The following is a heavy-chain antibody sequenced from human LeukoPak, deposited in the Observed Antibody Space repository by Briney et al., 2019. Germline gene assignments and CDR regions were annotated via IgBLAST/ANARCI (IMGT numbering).Heavy chain of an antibody. CDR1: GSTFSSYG. J-gene: IGHJ4*02. CDR2: ISYDGSNK. V-gene: IGHV3-30*18. CDR3: AKGLAGSSKTGIDY. D-gene: IGHD6-6*01. Sequence: GRSLRLSCAASGSTFSSYGMHWVRQAPGKGLEWVAVISYDGSNKYYADSVKGRFTISRDNSKNTLYLQMNSLRAEDTAVYYCAKGLAGSSKTGIDYWGQGTLVTVSS.